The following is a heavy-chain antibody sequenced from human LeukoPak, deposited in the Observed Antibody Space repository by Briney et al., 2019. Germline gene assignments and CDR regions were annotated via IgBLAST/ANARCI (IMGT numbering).Heavy chain of an antibody. Sequence: GGSLRLSCAASGFTFSSYWMHWVRQAPGKGLVWVSRINSDGSSTSYADSVKGRFTISRVNAKNTLYLQMNSLRAEDTAVYYCARASAYQLRLHYYYGMDVWGQGTTVTVSS. D-gene: IGHD2-2*01. CDR3: ARASAYQLRLHYYYGMDV. CDR2: INSDGSST. J-gene: IGHJ6*02. CDR1: GFTFSSYW. V-gene: IGHV3-74*01.